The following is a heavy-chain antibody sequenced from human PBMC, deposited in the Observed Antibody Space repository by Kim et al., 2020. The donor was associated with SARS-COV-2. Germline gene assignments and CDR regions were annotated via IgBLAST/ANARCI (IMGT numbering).Heavy chain of an antibody. J-gene: IGHJ3*02. V-gene: IGHV3-15*01. Sequence: GGSLRLSCAASGFTFSNAWMSWVRQAPGKGLEWVGRIKSKTDGGTTDYAAPVKGRFTISRDDSKNTLYLQMNSLKTEDAAVYYCTTTDNTIFGVVPPAGAFDIWSEGTMVTVSS. CDR2: IKSKTDGGTT. CDR3: TTTDNTIFGVVPPAGAFDI. D-gene: IGHD3-3*01. CDR1: GFTFSNAW.